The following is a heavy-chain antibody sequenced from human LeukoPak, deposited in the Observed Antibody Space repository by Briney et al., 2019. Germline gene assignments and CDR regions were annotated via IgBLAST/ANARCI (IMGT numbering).Heavy chain of an antibody. J-gene: IGHJ4*02. Sequence: PSETLSLTCTVSGGSISSYYWSWIRQPPGKGLEWIGSMYYSGSTYYNPSLKSRVTITVDTSKNQFSLKLSSVTAADTAVYYCARPVDYYYDSSGYYYGYYFDYWGQGTLVTVSS. CDR1: GGSISSYY. D-gene: IGHD3-22*01. CDR2: MYYSGST. V-gene: IGHV4-59*05. CDR3: ARPVDYYYDSSGYYYGYYFDY.